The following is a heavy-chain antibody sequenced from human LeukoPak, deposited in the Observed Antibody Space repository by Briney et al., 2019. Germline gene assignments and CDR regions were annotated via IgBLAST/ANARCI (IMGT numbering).Heavy chain of an antibody. CDR2: IYDSGTSATT. Sequence: NTSETLSLTCTVSGASMNHHYWSWVRQPPGKELEWIAYIYDSGTSATTDYNTSLKSRVTISVDTSKRQFSLRLDSVTAADTAVYYCAEIPRDWGQGTLVTVSS. V-gene: IGHV4-59*11. CDR1: GASMNHHY. J-gene: IGHJ4*02. CDR3: AEIPRD.